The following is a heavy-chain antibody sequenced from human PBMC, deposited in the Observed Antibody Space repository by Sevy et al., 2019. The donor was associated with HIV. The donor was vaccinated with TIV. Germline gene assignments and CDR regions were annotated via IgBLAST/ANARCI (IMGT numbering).Heavy chain of an antibody. V-gene: IGHV3-49*03. J-gene: IGHJ6*02. Sequence: GGSLRLSCRGSGFNFGDYVMPWFRQAPGKGLEWVGFIRSKGYGGTRDYAASVRGRFTISRDDSKSTAYLQMHSLKTEDTAVYYCTRADDYGSAGGYNGMDVWGQGTTVTVSS. CDR1: GFNFGDYV. D-gene: IGHD3-10*01. CDR2: IRSKGYGGTR. CDR3: TRADDYGSAGGYNGMDV.